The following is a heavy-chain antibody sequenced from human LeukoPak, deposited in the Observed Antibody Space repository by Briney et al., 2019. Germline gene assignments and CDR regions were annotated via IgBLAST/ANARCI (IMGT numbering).Heavy chain of an antibody. CDR3: ARESYYDSSGYSHDALDI. Sequence: ASGTLSLTCMVSGGSISSSSYYWAWIRQPPGKGLEWIGSIYYSGNTYYKSSLKSRVTIAVDTSKNQFSLKLNSVTAADTAVYYCARESYYDSSGYSHDALDIWGQGTMVTVSS. CDR2: IYYSGNT. CDR1: GGSISSSSYY. V-gene: IGHV4-39*07. D-gene: IGHD3-22*01. J-gene: IGHJ3*02.